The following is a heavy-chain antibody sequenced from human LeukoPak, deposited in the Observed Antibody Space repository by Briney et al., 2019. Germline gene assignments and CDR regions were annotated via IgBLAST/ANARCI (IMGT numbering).Heavy chain of an antibody. J-gene: IGHJ4*02. CDR3: ARGGGYSHFDY. Sequence: GRSLRLSCAASGFTFSSYGMHWVRQAPGKGLERVAVIWDDGSNKYYADSVKGRFTISTDNSKNTLYLQMNSLRAEDTAVYYCARGGGYSHFDYWGQGTLVTVSS. V-gene: IGHV3-33*01. CDR1: GFTFSSYG. CDR2: IWDDGSNK. D-gene: IGHD5-12*01.